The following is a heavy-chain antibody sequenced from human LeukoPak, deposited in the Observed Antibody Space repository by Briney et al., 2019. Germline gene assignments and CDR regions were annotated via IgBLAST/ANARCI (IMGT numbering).Heavy chain of an antibody. CDR2: ISPRNGNT. V-gene: IGHV1-18*01. J-gene: IGHJ4*02. D-gene: IGHD3-16*01. CDR1: GYTFTTYG. Sequence: ASVKVFCKASGYTFTTYGISWVRQAPGQGLEWMGWISPRNGNTMYAQKFQGGVTVTTDTSTRTAYVEVRSLRSDDTAVYYCARRGHLAPFDSWGQGTRITVSS. CDR3: ARRGHLAPFDS.